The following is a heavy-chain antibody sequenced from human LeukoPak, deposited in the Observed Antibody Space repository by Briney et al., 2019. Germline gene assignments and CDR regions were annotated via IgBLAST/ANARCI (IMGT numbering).Heavy chain of an antibody. Sequence: ASVKVSCKASGYTFTGYYTHWVRQAPGQGLEWMGWINPNSGGTNYAQKFQGRVTMTRDTSISTAYMELSRLRSDDTAVYYCARADDYGANSYDYWGQGTLVTVSS. D-gene: IGHD4-23*01. CDR1: GYTFTGYY. CDR2: INPNSGGT. CDR3: ARADDYGANSYDY. V-gene: IGHV1-2*02. J-gene: IGHJ4*02.